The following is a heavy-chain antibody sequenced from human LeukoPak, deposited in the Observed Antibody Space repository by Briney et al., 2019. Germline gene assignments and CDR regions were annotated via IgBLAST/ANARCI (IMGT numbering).Heavy chain of an antibody. CDR1: GFTFSSYS. D-gene: IGHD2-15*01. V-gene: IGHV3-21*01. J-gene: IGHJ4*02. Sequence: GGSLRFSCAASGFTFSSYSMNWVRQAPGKGLEWVSSISSSSSYIYYADSVKGRFTISRDNAKNSLYLQMNSLRAEDTAVYYCATGGGYCSGGSCYGSNYWGQGTLVTVSS. CDR2: ISSSSSYI. CDR3: ATGGGYCSGGSCYGSNY.